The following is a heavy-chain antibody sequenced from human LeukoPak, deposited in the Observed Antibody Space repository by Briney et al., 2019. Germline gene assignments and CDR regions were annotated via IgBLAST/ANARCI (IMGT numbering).Heavy chain of an antibody. V-gene: IGHV3-21*01. CDR1: GFSFRDYT. CDR2: ISSSSSYI. J-gene: IGHJ4*02. CDR3: AKDSPSRTATTEVPVDY. D-gene: IGHD1/OR15-1a*01. Sequence: GPLRLSCAASGFSFRDYTMNWVRQAPGKGLEWLASISSSSSYIYFANSVRGRFTISRDNAKNSLYLQMNSLRAEDTAVYYCAKDSPSRTATTEVPVDYWGQGTLVTVSS.